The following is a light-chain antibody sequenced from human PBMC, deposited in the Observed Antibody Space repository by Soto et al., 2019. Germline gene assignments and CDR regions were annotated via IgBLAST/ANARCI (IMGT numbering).Light chain of an antibody. CDR1: QSISTW. CDR2: DAS. CDR3: QQYSIFPRT. J-gene: IGKJ1*01. Sequence: DIQMTQSPSTLYASVGDRVTITCRASQSISTWLDWYQQNPGKAPNLLIYDASSLETGVPSRFSGGGSGTEFTLTISSLQPDDFATYFCQQYSIFPRTFGQGSKVEL. V-gene: IGKV1-5*01.